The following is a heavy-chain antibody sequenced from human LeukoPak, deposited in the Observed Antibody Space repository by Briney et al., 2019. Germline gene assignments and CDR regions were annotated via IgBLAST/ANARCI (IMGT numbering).Heavy chain of an antibody. J-gene: IGHJ3*02. Sequence: SETVSLTCSVSSGSINNYYWSWIRQTPGKGLEWIGYILSSGSTNYNPSVKSRVTISVDTSKNQFSLKLSSVTAADTAVYYCARTNQISETAFDIWGQGTMVIVSS. CDR3: ARTNQISETAFDI. V-gene: IGHV4-59*01. CDR1: SGSINNYY. D-gene: IGHD1-14*01. CDR2: ILSSGST.